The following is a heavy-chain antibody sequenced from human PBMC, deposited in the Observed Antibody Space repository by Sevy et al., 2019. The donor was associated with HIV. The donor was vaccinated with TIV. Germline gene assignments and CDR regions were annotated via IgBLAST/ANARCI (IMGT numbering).Heavy chain of an antibody. CDR1: GGSISSYY. D-gene: IGHD3-3*01. CDR3: ARDKLTTIFGVVIQNRFDP. V-gene: IGHV4-4*07. Sequence: SETLSLTCTVSGGSISSYYWSWIRQPAGKGLEWIGRIYTSGSTNYNPSLKSRVTMSVDTSKNQFSLKLSSVTAADTAVYYCARDKLTTIFGVVIQNRFDPWGQGTLVTVSS. J-gene: IGHJ5*02. CDR2: IYTSGST.